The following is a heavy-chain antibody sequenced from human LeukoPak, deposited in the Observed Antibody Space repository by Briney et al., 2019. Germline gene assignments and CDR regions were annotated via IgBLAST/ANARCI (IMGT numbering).Heavy chain of an antibody. D-gene: IGHD1-14*01. CDR1: GDTVSNNNGVA. CDR2: TYYRSTWYN. V-gene: IGHV6-1*01. J-gene: IGHJ3*02. CDR3: ARGRNSAFDI. Sequence: PSQTLSLTCAISGDTVSNNNGVACNWIRQSPSRGLEWLGRTYYRSTWYNDYAVSVKSRITISPDTSKNQFSLQLNSLTPEETAVYYCARGRNSAFDIWGQGTMVTVSS.